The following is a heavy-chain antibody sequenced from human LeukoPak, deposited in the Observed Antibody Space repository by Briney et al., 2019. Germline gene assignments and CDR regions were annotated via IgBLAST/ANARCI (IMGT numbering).Heavy chain of an antibody. CDR3: AREFGRCSSTSCYDWFDP. Sequence: SQTLSLTCAISGDSVSSNSAAWNWIRQSPSRGLEWLGRTYYRSKWYNDYAVSVKSRITINTDTSKNQFSLQLNSVTPEDTAVYYCAREFGRCSSTSCYDWFDPWGQGTLVTVSS. CDR2: TYYRSKWYN. D-gene: IGHD2-2*01. J-gene: IGHJ5*02. CDR1: GDSVSSNSAA. V-gene: IGHV6-1*01.